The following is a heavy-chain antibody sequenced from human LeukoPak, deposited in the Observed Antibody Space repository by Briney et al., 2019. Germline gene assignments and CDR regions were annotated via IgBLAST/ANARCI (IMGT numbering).Heavy chain of an antibody. J-gene: IGHJ6*02. CDR1: GITFSSYA. V-gene: IGHV3-30*04. Sequence: GGSLRLSCAASGITFSSYAMHWVRQAPGKGLEWVAVISYDGSNKYYADSVKGRFTISRDNSKNTLYLQMNSLRAEDTAVYYCAKDHDLGYCYYYGMDVWGQGTTVTVSS. D-gene: IGHD3-3*01. CDR2: ISYDGSNK. CDR3: AKDHDLGYCYYYGMDV.